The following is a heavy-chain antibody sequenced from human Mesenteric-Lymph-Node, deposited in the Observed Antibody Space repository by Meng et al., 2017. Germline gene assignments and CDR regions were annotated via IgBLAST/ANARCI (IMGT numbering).Heavy chain of an antibody. D-gene: IGHD3-22*01. Sequence: SVKVSCKASGGTFSSYAISWVRQAPGQGLEWMGGIIPIFGTANYAQKFQGRVTINTDESTSTAYMELSSLRSEDTDVYYCARGAYYYDSSGYQPLIDYWGQGTLVTVSS. V-gene: IGHV1-69*05. CDR1: GGTFSSYA. CDR2: IIPIFGTA. CDR3: ARGAYYYDSSGYQPLIDY. J-gene: IGHJ4*02.